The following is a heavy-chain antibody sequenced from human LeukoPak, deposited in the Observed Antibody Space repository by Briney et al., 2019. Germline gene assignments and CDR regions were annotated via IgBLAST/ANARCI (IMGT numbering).Heavy chain of an antibody. Sequence: GASVKVSCKASGYTFTSYYMHWVRQAPGQGLEWMGGIIPIFGTANYAQKFQGRVTITADESTSTAYMELSSLRSEDTAVYYCAIGKDLKITMVRGVNYYYYMDVWGKGTTVTISS. J-gene: IGHJ6*03. CDR2: IIPIFGTA. CDR1: GYTFTSYY. V-gene: IGHV1-69*13. D-gene: IGHD3-10*01. CDR3: AIGKDLKITMVRGVNYYYYMDV.